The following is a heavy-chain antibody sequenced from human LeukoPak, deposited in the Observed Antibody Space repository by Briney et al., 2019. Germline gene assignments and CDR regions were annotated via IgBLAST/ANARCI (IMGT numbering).Heavy chain of an antibody. D-gene: IGHD6-13*01. CDR3: ARDSAAAGISGWDY. V-gene: IGHV3-21*01. CDR1: GFTFSSYS. Sequence: PGGSLRLSCAASGFTFSSYSMNWVRQAPGKGLEWVSSISSSSSYIYYADSVKGRFTISRDNSKNTLYLQMNSLRAEDTAVYYCARDSAAAGISGWDYWGQGTLVTVSS. CDR2: ISSSSSYI. J-gene: IGHJ4*02.